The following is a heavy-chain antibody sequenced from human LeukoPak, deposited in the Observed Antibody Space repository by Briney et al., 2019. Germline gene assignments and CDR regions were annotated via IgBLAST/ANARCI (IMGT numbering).Heavy chain of an antibody. D-gene: IGHD6-13*01. V-gene: IGHV5-51*01. CDR1: GYSFTSYW. CDR2: IYPGDSDT. Sequence: GESLKISCKGPGYSFTSYWIGWVRQMPGKGLEWMGIIYPGDSDTRYSPSFQGQVTIPADKSISTAYLQWSSLKASDIAMYYCARLDSSSWYLTWQGWGQGTLVTVSS. CDR3: ARLDSSSWYLTWQG. J-gene: IGHJ4*02.